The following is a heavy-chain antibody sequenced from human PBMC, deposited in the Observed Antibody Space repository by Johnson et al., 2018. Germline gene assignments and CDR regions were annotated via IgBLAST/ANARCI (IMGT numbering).Heavy chain of an antibody. D-gene: IGHD1-20*01. J-gene: IGHJ6*03. CDR2: INSDGSRT. CDR1: GFTFSSYW. Sequence: VQLVESGGGLVQXGGSXRLXCAASGFTFSSYWMHWVRQAPAQGLVWVSRINSDGSRTRYAASVKGRFTISRDNAKTTLYLQMNSLRAEDTAVYYCARGPRYNWNYDYDYIDVWVKGTTVTVSS. CDR3: ARGPRYNWNYDYDYIDV. V-gene: IGHV3-74*02.